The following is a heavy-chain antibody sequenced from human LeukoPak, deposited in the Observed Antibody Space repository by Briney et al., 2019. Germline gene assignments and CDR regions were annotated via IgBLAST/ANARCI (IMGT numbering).Heavy chain of an antibody. J-gene: IGHJ4*01. D-gene: IGHD2-15*01. CDR3: AKEAAHGY. CDR2: ISGSGGST. Sequence: GGSQTLFCAASGFTFSSYAMSWVPEAPGREVVWVSAISGSGGSTYYANAVKGRFPISRDNSKNTLYLQMNSLRAEDTAVYYCAKEAAHGYWGQGTLVTVSS. CDR1: GFTFSSYA. V-gene: IGHV3-23*01.